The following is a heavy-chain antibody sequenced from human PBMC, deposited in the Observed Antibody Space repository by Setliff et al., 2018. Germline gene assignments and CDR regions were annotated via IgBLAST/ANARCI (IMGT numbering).Heavy chain of an antibody. V-gene: IGHV3-21*01. CDR1: GFTFTAYT. CDR2: IDTSSYWI. CDR3: ASSSGWIPWIQH. D-gene: IGHD3-10*01. Sequence: GGSLRLSCAASGFTFTAYTMNWVRQAPGQGLEWVASIDTSSYWIYYADSVKGRFAISRDNAKNSLFLQMNNLRAEDTALYYCASSSGWIPWIQHWGPGTLVTVSS. J-gene: IGHJ1*01.